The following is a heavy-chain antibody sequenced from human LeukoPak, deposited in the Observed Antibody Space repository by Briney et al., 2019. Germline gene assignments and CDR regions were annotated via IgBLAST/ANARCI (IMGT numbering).Heavy chain of an antibody. V-gene: IGHV3-48*02. CDR1: GFTFSSYA. CDR3: ARVVRTGGHRNGLDV. CDR2: ISPSGTTI. Sequence: GGSLRLSCAASGFTFSSYAMSWVRQAPGKGLEWVSYISPSGTTIYNADSVKGRFTISRDNAKNSLYLQMNSLRDEDTAVYYCARVVRTGGHRNGLDVWGQGTTVTVSS. D-gene: IGHD3-10*02. J-gene: IGHJ6*02.